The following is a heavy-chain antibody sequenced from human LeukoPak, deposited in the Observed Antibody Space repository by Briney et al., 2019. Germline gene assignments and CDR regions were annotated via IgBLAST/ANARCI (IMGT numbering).Heavy chain of an antibody. CDR2: ISYDGSNK. CDR3: ARDPDYYDSSGYLY. CDR1: GFTFSSYA. D-gene: IGHD3-22*01. J-gene: IGHJ4*02. V-gene: IGHV3-30-3*01. Sequence: QPGRSLRLSCAASGFTFSSYAMHWVRQAPGKGLEWVAVISYDGSNKYYADSVKGRFTISRDNSKNPLYLQMNSLRAEDTAVYYCARDPDYYDSSGYLYWGQGTLVTVSS.